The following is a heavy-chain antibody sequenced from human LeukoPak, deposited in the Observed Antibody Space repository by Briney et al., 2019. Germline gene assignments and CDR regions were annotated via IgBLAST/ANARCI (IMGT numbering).Heavy chain of an antibody. V-gene: IGHV3-21*01. CDR2: ISSSSSYI. D-gene: IGHD2-2*01. J-gene: IGHJ4*02. Sequence: GGSLRLSCAASGFTFSSYSMNWVRQAPGKGLEWVSSISSSSSYIYYADSVKGRFTISRDNAKNSLYLQMNSLRAEDTAVYYCAREYCSSTSCYFDYWGQGTLVTVSS. CDR3: AREYCSSTSCYFDY. CDR1: GFTFSSYS.